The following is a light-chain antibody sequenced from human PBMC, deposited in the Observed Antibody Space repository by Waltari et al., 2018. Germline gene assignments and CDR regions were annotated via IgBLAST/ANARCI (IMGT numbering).Light chain of an antibody. J-gene: IGLJ3*02. CDR1: SSDVGAYDY. CDR3: SSRTSSITWV. Sequence: QSALTQPASVSGSPGQSITISCTGTSSDVGAYDYVSWYQQHPGKAPKVVIYDVTKRPSGVFNRFAGSKSGSTASLTISGRQAEDEADYYCSSRTSSITWVFGGGTKLTVL. CDR2: DVT. V-gene: IGLV2-14*03.